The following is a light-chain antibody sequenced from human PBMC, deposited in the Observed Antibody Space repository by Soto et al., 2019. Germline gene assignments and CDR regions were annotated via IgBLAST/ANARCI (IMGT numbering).Light chain of an antibody. CDR1: SSDVGTYNL. CDR3: CSLTTSHTYV. J-gene: IGLJ1*01. Sequence: QSVLTQPASVSGSPGQSITISCTGTSSDVGTYNLVSWYQQHPGKAPKLMVYEGTKRPSGVSNRFSGSKSGNTASLTISGLQAEDEADYYCCSLTTSHTYVFXSGTKGTVL. CDR2: EGT. V-gene: IGLV2-14*02.